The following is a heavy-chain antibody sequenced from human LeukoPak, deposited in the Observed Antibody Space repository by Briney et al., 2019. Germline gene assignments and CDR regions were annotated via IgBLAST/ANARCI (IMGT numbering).Heavy chain of an antibody. V-gene: IGHV3-23*01. CDR2: ITDSGGAT. CDR3: AKAYTRSWYAAFDI. D-gene: IGHD6-13*01. CDR1: GFAFTDYT. Sequence: PGGSLRLSCAASGFAFTDYTISWVRQAPGKGLEWVSAITDSGGATYYADSVKGRLTISRDNSKSTLYLQMNSLRGDDTAIYYCAKAYTRSWYAAFDIWGQGTMVTISS. J-gene: IGHJ3*02.